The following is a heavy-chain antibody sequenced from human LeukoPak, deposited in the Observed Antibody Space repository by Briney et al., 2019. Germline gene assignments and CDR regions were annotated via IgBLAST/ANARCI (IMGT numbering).Heavy chain of an antibody. CDR1: GGSFSGYY. CDR2: INHSGST. V-gene: IGHV4-34*01. D-gene: IGHD3-10*01. CDR3: ARRGGLLWFGESINNWFDP. Sequence: SETLSLTCAVYGGSFSGYYWSWIRQPPGKGLEWIGEINHSGSTYYNPSLKSRVTISVDTSKNQFSLKLSSVTAADTAVYYCARRGGLLWFGESINNWFDPWGQGTLVTVSS. J-gene: IGHJ5*02.